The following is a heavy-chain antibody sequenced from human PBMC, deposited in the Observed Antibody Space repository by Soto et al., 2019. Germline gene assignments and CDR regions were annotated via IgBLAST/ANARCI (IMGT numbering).Heavy chain of an antibody. CDR1: GFTFSSSA. V-gene: IGHV3-23*01. D-gene: IGHD1-26*01. J-gene: IGHJ4*02. CDR2: ISGSGGST. CDR3: AKVIRIVGAWYVDY. Sequence: EVQLLESGGGLVQPGGSLRLSCAASGFTFSSSAMSWVRQAPGKGLEWVSAISGSGGSTYYADSVKGRFTISRDNSKNTLYLQMNRVGAEDTAVYYCAKVIRIVGAWYVDYWGQGTLVTVSS.